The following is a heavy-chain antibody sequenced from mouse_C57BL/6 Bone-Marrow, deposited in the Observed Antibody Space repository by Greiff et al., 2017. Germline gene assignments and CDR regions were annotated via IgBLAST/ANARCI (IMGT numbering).Heavy chain of an antibody. J-gene: IGHJ1*03. CDR1: GFTFTSYG. V-gene: IGHV1-81*01. CDR2: IYPRSGNT. Sequence: QVQLQQSGAELARPGASVKLSCTASGFTFTSYGISWVKQRPGQGLEWIGEIYPRSGNTYYNETFKGKATLTADKSSSTAYMELRSLTSEDSAVYFCARSCWYFDVWGTGTTVTVSS. CDR3: ARSCWYFDV.